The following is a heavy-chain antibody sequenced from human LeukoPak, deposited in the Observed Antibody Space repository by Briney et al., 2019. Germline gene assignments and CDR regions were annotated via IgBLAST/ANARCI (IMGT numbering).Heavy chain of an antibody. CDR1: GGSISSYY. J-gene: IGHJ3*02. D-gene: IGHD2-15*01. Sequence: PSETLSLTCTVSGGSISSYYWSWIRQPPGKGLEWIGYIYYSGSTNYNPSLKSRVTISVDTSKNQFSLKLSSVTAADTAVYYCARAGFLKLDAFDIWGQGTMVTVSS. V-gene: IGHV4-59*08. CDR2: IYYSGST. CDR3: ARAGFLKLDAFDI.